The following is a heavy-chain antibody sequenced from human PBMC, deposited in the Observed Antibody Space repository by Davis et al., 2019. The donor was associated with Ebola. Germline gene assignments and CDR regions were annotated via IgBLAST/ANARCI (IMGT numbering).Heavy chain of an antibody. J-gene: IGHJ4*02. D-gene: IGHD6-19*01. CDR1: ALTVRSTY. CDR2: IKQDGSEK. V-gene: IGHV3-7*01. Sequence: GGLLRSPCATPALTVRSTYMTWVRQAPGKGPEWVARIKQDGSEKHYVDSVKVRFTISRDNTKNSLYLQMNSLRAEDTGVYYCAGGQWVLPEDYWGQGTLVTVSP. CDR3: AGGQWVLPEDY.